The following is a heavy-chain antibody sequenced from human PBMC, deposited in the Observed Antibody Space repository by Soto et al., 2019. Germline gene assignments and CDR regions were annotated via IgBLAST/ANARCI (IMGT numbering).Heavy chain of an antibody. CDR3: ARDAAGYSEFRLDY. J-gene: IGHJ4*02. V-gene: IGHV3-30-3*01. D-gene: IGHD3-9*01. Sequence: QVQLVESGGGVVQPGRSLRLSCAASGFTFSSYAMHWVRQAPGKGLEWVAVISYDGSNKYYADSVKGRFTISRDNSKNTLYLQMNSLRAEDTAVYYCARDAAGYSEFRLDYWGRGTLVTVSS. CDR2: ISYDGSNK. CDR1: GFTFSSYA.